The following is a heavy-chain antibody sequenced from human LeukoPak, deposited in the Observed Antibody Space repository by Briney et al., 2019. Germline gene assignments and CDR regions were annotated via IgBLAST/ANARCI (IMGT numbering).Heavy chain of an antibody. CDR1: GGSISSGGYY. D-gene: IGHD6-13*01. Sequence: SQTLSLTCTVSGGSISSGGYYWSWIRQHPGKGLEWIGYIYYSGSPYYNPSLKSRVTISVDTSKNQFSLKLSSVTAADTAVYYCASGIAAAGSGRFDYWGQGTLVTVSS. CDR2: IYYSGSP. CDR3: ASGIAAAGSGRFDY. J-gene: IGHJ4*02. V-gene: IGHV4-31*03.